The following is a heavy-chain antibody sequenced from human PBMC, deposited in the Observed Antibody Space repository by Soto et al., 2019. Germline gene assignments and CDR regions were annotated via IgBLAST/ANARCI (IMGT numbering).Heavy chain of an antibody. CDR1: GFTFSSYA. CDR2: ISYDGSNT. V-gene: IGHV3-30*18. D-gene: IGHD1-1*01. J-gene: IGHJ5*02. Sequence: QVQLVESGGGVVQPGRSLRLSCAASGFTFSSYAIHWVRQAPGKGLEWVAVISYDGSNTYYADSVKGRVTISRDNSKNALSLQMNNRRVDDTAVYYCTKGNDSFGGGWFDPCGQGTLVIVS. CDR3: TKGNDSFGGGWFDP.